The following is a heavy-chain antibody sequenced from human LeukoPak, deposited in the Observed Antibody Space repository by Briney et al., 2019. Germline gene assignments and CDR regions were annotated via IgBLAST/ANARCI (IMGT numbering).Heavy chain of an antibody. CDR2: INHSGST. D-gene: IGHD5-18*01. V-gene: IGHV4-34*01. CDR1: GGSISSYY. Sequence: SETLSLTCTVSGGSISSYYWNWIRQPPGKGLEWIGEINHSGSTNYNPSLKSRVTISVDTSKNQFSLKLSSVTAADTAVYYCARGRRIQLWLGWFDPWGQGTLVTVSS. J-gene: IGHJ5*02. CDR3: ARGRRIQLWLGWFDP.